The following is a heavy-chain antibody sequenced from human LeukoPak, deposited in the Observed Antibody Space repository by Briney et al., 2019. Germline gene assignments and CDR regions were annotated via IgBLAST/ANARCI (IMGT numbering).Heavy chain of an antibody. CDR2: ISGGGDT. J-gene: IGHJ6*02. V-gene: IGHV3-23*01. D-gene: IGHD4-17*01. CDR1: RFTFCTYA. Sequence: GGTLRLSCAASRFTFCTYAMNWVRQPPGKGLECVSTISGGGDTYYAASVKRRFTISRDNSKNTLYLQMGSLGAGDTAVYYCATYGDYGRNYHYYNMDVWGQGTTVTVSS. CDR3: ATYGDYGRNYHYYNMDV.